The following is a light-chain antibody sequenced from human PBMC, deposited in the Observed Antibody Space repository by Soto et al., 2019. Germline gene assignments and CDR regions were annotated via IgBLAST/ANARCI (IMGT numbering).Light chain of an antibody. CDR1: QSVSSY. J-gene: IGKJ5*01. CDR3: QQRSNWIT. V-gene: IGKV3-11*01. CDR2: DAS. Sequence: EIVLTQSPATLSLSPGERATLSCRASQSVSSYLAWYQQKPGQAPRLLIYDASNRATGITARFSGSGSGTDFTLTISSLEPEDFAVYYCQQRSNWITFGQGTLLEIK.